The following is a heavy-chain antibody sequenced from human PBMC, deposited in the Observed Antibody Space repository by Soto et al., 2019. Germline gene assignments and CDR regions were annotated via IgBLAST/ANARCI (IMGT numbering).Heavy chain of an antibody. CDR2: ISYDGSNK. J-gene: IGHJ4*02. CDR3: AKGGARWIQLWTFDY. D-gene: IGHD5-18*01. Sequence: GGSLRLSCAASGFTFSSYGMHWVRQAPGKGLEWVAVISYDGSNKYYADSVKGRFTISRDNSKNTRYLQMNSLRAEDTAVYYCAKGGARWIQLWTFDYWGQGTLVTVSS. V-gene: IGHV3-30*18. CDR1: GFTFSSYG.